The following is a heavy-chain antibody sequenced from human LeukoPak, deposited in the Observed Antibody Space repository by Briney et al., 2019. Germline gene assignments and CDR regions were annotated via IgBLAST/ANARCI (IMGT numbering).Heavy chain of an antibody. D-gene: IGHD2-8*01. Sequence: PSETLSLTCGVYGGSLSGHFWSWIRQPPGKGLEWIGEISHSGSTTHNPSLKSRVTISLDTSKNQFSLKLSSVTAADTAVYYCTKNNWFDPWGQGTLVTVSS. V-gene: IGHV4-34*01. J-gene: IGHJ5*02. CDR2: ISHSGST. CDR1: GGSLSGHF. CDR3: TKNNWFDP.